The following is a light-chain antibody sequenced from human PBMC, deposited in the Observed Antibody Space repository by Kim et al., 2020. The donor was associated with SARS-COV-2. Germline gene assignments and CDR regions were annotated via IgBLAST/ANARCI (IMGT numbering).Light chain of an antibody. CDR1: NMGREN. CDR3: QVWDSSTDVV. Sequence: VDLGQSARITCGGNNMGRENVHRDKQKHGEDPVLVIYRKTNRTAGIPQRVSGENSENTATLAISRAQAGDEANYYCQVWDSSTDVVFGGGTQLTVL. V-gene: IGLV3-9*01. CDR2: RKT. J-gene: IGLJ2*01.